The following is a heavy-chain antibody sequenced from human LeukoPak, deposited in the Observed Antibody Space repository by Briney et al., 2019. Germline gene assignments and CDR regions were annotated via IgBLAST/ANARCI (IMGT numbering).Heavy chain of an antibody. Sequence: PSETLSLTCTVSGGSISSYYWSWIRQPPGKGLEWIGYIYYSGSTNYNPSLKSRVTISVDTSKNQFSLKLSSVTAADTAVYYCARVMGEIFGVVTDAFDIWGQGTMVTVSS. CDR1: GGSISSYY. D-gene: IGHD3-3*01. CDR3: ARVMGEIFGVVTDAFDI. V-gene: IGHV4-59*01. CDR2: IYYSGST. J-gene: IGHJ3*02.